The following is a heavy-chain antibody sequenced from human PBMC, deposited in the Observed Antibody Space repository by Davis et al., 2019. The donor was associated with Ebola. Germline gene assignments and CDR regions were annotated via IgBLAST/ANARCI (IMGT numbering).Heavy chain of an antibody. CDR2: INHSGRT. Sequence: PSETLSLTCTVSGGSISSSSYYWNWIRQSPGKGLEWIGEINHSGRTNYNPSLKGRVTMSVDTSQSHFSMKLRSVTAADTAVYYCARTRRSPRWFDPWGQGTLVTVSS. J-gene: IGHJ5*02. V-gene: IGHV4-39*07. CDR1: GGSISSSSYY. CDR3: ARTRRSPRWFDP.